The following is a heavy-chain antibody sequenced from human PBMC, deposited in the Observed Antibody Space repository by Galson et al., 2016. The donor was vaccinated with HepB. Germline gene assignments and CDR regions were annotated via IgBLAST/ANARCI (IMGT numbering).Heavy chain of an antibody. CDR1: GFTFRRHS. CDR2: TGVDGGPT. V-gene: IGHV3-23*01. J-gene: IGHJ4*02. CDR3: ARDRGYFGSAFDY. Sequence: SLRLSCAASGFTFRRHSMSWVRQAPGKGLEWVSGTGVDGGPTFYAESVKGRFIISKDMSKNTLSLQMNSLRADDTAVYYCARDRGYFGSAFDYWGLGTLVTVAS. D-gene: IGHD2/OR15-2a*01.